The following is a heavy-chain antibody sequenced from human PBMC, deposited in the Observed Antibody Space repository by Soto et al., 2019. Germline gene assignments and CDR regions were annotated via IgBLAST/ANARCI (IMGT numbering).Heavy chain of an antibody. CDR2: ISGSGGST. V-gene: IGHV3-23*01. Sequence: GGSLRLSCAASGFTFSSYAMSWVRQAPGKGLEWVSAISGSGGSTYYADSVKGRFTISRDNSKNTLYLQMNSLRAEDTAVYYSAKVRGTSSSWYSFEYWGRGTLVTVSS. CDR1: GFTFSSYA. D-gene: IGHD6-13*01. J-gene: IGHJ4*02. CDR3: AKVRGTSSSWYSFEY.